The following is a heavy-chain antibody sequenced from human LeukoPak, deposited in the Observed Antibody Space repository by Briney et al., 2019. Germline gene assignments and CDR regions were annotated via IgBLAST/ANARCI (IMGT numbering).Heavy chain of an antibody. CDR3: ARDPMTAEAFDI. V-gene: IGHV4-34*01. J-gene: IGHJ3*02. CDR1: GGSFSGYY. Sequence: SETLSLTCAVYGGSFSGYYWSWIRQPPGKGLEWIGEINYSGSTNYNPSLKSRVTISVDTSKNQFSLKLSSVTAADTAVYYCARDPMTAEAFDIWGQGTMVTVSS. CDR2: INYSGST. D-gene: IGHD2-21*02.